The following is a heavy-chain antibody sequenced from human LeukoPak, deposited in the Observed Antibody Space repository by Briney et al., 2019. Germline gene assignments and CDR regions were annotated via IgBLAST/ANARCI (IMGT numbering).Heavy chain of an antibody. CDR1: GYTFTSYG. CDR3: ARDRGGGVIATMYYFDY. D-gene: IGHD3-16*02. V-gene: IGHV1-18*01. Sequence: ASVKVSCKASGYTFTSYGISWVRQAPGQGLEWMGWISAYNGNTNYAQKLQGRVTMTTDTSTRTAYMELRSLRSDDTAVYYCARDRGGGVIATMYYFDYWGQGTLVTVSS. J-gene: IGHJ4*02. CDR2: ISAYNGNT.